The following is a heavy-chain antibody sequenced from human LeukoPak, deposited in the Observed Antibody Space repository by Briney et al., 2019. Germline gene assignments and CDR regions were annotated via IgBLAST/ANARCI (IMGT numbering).Heavy chain of an antibody. J-gene: IGHJ3*01. CDR1: GFTFSSYG. Sequence: PGGSLRLSCAASGFTFSSYGMTWVRQAPGKGLEWVSGISGSGARTYYADSVKGRFTISRDNSKNTLYLYMDSLRAEETALYYCAKDLLAMVRGIDAFDFWGQGTMVTVSS. D-gene: IGHD3-10*01. CDR2: ISGSGART. CDR3: AKDLLAMVRGIDAFDF. V-gene: IGHV3-23*01.